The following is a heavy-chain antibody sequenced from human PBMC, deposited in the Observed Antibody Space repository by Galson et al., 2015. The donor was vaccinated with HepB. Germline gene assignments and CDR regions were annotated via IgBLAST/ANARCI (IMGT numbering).Heavy chain of an antibody. CDR2: ISYDGSNK. J-gene: IGHJ4*02. V-gene: IGHV3-30*18. CDR3: AKGIYSSGFSFDY. CDR1: GFTFSSYG. D-gene: IGHD6-19*01. Sequence: SLRLSCAASGFTFSSYGMHWVRQAPGKGLEWVAVISYDGSNKYYADSVKGRFTISRDNSKNTLYLQMNSLRAEDTAVYYCAKGIYSSGFSFDYWGQGTLVTVSS.